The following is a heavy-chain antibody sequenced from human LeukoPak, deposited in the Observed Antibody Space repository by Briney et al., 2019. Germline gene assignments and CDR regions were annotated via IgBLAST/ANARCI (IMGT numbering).Heavy chain of an antibody. CDR1: GESFSGDY. D-gene: IGHD3-16*02. Sequence: PSETLSLTCAVYGESFSGDYWSWIRQPPGKGREWIGEINHSGSTNYNPSLKSRVTMSVDTSKKQFSLRMTSVTAADTAVYYCVRAESGSYPTDYWGQGTLVTVSS. CDR2: INHSGST. CDR3: VRAESGSYPTDY. V-gene: IGHV4-34*01. J-gene: IGHJ4*02.